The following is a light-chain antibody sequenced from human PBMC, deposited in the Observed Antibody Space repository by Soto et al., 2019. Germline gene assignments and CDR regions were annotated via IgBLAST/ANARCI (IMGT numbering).Light chain of an antibody. CDR1: QSVSSS. CDR3: QQFSNWPLT. V-gene: IGKV3-11*01. Sequence: EIVLTQSPATLSLSPGERATLSCRASQSVSSSLAWYQQKPGQAPRLLIYDASNRATGIPVRFSGSGSGTDFTLTISSLEPEDFAVYYCQQFSNWPLTFGQGTKLEIK. J-gene: IGKJ2*01. CDR2: DAS.